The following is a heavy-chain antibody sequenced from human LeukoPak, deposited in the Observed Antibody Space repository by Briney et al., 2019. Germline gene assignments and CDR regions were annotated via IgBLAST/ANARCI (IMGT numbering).Heavy chain of an antibody. CDR2: ISWNSGYI. CDR1: GFTLDAYA. V-gene: IGHV3-9*01. J-gene: IGHJ4*02. Sequence: GRSLRLSCAASGFTLDAYAMHWVRQAPGKGLEWLSIISWNSGYIDYADSVKGRFTIARDNAKNSLFLQMDSLRTEDTAFYYCAKVRGTYSSGYYFDSWGQGTLVTVSS. D-gene: IGHD6-19*01. CDR3: AKVRGTYSSGYYFDS.